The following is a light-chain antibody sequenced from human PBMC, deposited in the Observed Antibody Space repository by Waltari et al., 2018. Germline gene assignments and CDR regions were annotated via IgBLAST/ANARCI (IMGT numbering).Light chain of an antibody. V-gene: IGKV3-20*01. J-gene: IGKJ5*01. CDR2: ATS. CDR3: QQYGSSPST. CDR1: EGVSSSY. Sequence: EIVLRQSPGTLSLSPGERATLSCRATEGVSSSYLGWYQQKPGQAPRRLIYATSNRANGIPDRFSGSGSGTDFTLTISRLESEDFAVYYCQQYGSSPSTFGQGTRLEIK.